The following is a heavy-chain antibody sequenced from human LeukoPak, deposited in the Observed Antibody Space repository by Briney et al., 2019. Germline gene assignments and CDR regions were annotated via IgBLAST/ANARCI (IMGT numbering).Heavy chain of an antibody. D-gene: IGHD3-3*01. Sequence: PSETLSLTCAVYGGSFSGYYWSWIRQPPGKGLEWIGEINHSGSTNYNPSLKSRVTISVDTPKNQFSLKLGSVTAADTAVYYCASRRAIITIFGVVIIPFDYWGQGTLVTVSS. V-gene: IGHV4-34*01. CDR3: ASRRAIITIFGVVIIPFDY. CDR1: GGSFSGYY. J-gene: IGHJ4*02. CDR2: INHSGST.